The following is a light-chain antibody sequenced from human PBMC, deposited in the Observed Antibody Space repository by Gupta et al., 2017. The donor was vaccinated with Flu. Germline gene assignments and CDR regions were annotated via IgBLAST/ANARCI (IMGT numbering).Light chain of an antibody. V-gene: IGLV10-54*04. CDR1: SNNVCNQI. J-gene: IGLJ3*02. CDR2: SNH. Sequence: HAGLSPPPSVSNCWRQTAPLPHSGHSNNVCNQISPWPPQHQGHPPQILSESNHHRPPRMAEGFFAARTGNTASLPITGLQHEDEDDYYCSAWDRSLNAAVFGGGTKVTVL. CDR3: SAWDRSLNAAV.